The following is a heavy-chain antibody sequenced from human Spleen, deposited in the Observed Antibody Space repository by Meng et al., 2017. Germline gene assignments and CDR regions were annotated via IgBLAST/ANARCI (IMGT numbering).Heavy chain of an antibody. CDR3: ARDENISLGKLFGDY. V-gene: IGHV1-2*06. CDR1: GYTFTAYY. CDR2: INPNSGDT. J-gene: IGHJ4*02. D-gene: IGHD2-21*01. Sequence: ASVKVSCKASGYTFTAYYTHWVRQAPGQGLEWMGHINPNSGDTLYAQKFQGRVSMTGDTSISTAYVELSGLRSDDTAVYYCARDENISLGKLFGDYWGQGTLVTVSS.